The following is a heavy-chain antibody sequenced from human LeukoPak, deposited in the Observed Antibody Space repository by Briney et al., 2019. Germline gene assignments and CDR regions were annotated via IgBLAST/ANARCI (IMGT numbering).Heavy chain of an antibody. D-gene: IGHD1-20*01. J-gene: IGHJ5*02. CDR1: GFTFSSYR. CDR2: IKQDGSEK. V-gene: IGHV3-7*01. Sequence: GGSLRLSCADSGFTFSSYRMSWVRQAPGKGLEWVANIKQDGSEKYYVDSVKGRFTISRDNAKNSLYLQMNSLRADDTAVYYCARDPLTGTSAGWNWFDPWGQGTLVTVSS. CDR3: ARDPLTGTSAGWNWFDP.